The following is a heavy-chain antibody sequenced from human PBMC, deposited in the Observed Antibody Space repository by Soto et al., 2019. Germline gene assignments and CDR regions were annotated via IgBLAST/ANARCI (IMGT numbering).Heavy chain of an antibody. D-gene: IGHD3-22*01. V-gene: IGHV3-30-3*01. CDR3: ARELVGGYYSAFGY. CDR2: ISYDGSNK. J-gene: IGHJ4*02. Sequence: QVQLVESGGGVVQPGRSLRLSCAASGFTFSSYAMHWVRQAPGKGLEWVAVISYDGSNKYYADSVKGRFTISRDNSKNTLYLQMNSLRAEDTAVYYCARELVGGYYSAFGYWGQGTLVTVSS. CDR1: GFTFSSYA.